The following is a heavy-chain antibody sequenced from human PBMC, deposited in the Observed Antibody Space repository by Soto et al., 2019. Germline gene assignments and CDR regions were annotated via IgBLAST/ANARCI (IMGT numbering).Heavy chain of an antibody. CDR2: INAGNGNT. J-gene: IGHJ6*02. V-gene: IGHV1-3*01. CDR1: GYTFTSYA. D-gene: IGHD5-18*01. CDR3: ASTVDTAMVGPYYYYGMDV. Sequence: ASVKVSCKASGYTFTSYAMHWVRQAPGQRLEWMGWINAGNGNTKYSQKFQGRVTITRDTSASTAYMELSSLGSEDTAVYYCASTVDTAMVGPYYYYGMDVWGQGTTVTVSS.